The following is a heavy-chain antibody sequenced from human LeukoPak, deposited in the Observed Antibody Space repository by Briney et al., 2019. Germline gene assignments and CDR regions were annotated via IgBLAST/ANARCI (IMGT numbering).Heavy chain of an antibody. CDR3: AKRLTAVPGTGFDY. CDR1: GFTFSSYG. V-gene: IGHV3-30*18. Sequence: GGSLRLSCAASGFTFSSYGMHWVRQAPGKGLEWVAVISYDGSNKYYADSVKGRFTISRDNFKNTLYLQMNSLRGEDTAVYYCAKRLTAVPGTGFDYWGQGTLVTVSS. D-gene: IGHD6-19*01. CDR2: ISYDGSNK. J-gene: IGHJ4*02.